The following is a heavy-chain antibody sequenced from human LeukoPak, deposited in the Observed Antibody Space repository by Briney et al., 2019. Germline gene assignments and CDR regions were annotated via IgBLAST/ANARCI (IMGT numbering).Heavy chain of an antibody. D-gene: IGHD3-22*01. CDR1: GFTFSSYA. Sequence: PGGSLRLSCAASGFTFSSYAMHWVRQAPGKGLEWVAVISYDGSNKYCADSVKGRFTISRDNSKNTLYLQMNSLRAEDTAVYYCARESGMGDDSSGYSEYFDYWGQGTLVTVSS. J-gene: IGHJ4*02. CDR2: ISYDGSNK. V-gene: IGHV3-30-3*01. CDR3: ARESGMGDDSSGYSEYFDY.